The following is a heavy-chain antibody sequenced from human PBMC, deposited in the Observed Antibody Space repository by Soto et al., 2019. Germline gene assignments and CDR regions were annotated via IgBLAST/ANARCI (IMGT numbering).Heavy chain of an antibody. CDR2: ISYDGSNK. D-gene: IGHD1-26*01. CDR1: GFTFRSYG. J-gene: IGHJ4*02. CDR3: AKDQKWEPLRLFDF. V-gene: IGHV3-30*18. Sequence: SLRLSCAASGFTFRSYGMHWVRQAPGKGLEWVAFISYDGSNKFYADSVKGRFTISRDNSKNMLYLQMNSLRADDTAVYYCAKDQKWEPLRLFDFWGQGTLVTVSS.